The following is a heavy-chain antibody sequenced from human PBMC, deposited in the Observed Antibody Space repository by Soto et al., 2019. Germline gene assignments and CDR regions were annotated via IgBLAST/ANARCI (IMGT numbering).Heavy chain of an antibody. D-gene: IGHD3-16*01. V-gene: IGHV1-46*01. Sequence: ASVKVSCKASGYTFTSYYMHWVRQAPGQGLEWTGIINPSGGSTSYAQKFQGRVTMTRDTSTSTVYMELSSLRSEDTAVYYCARGGGAAVRLSYYGMDVWGQGTTVTVSS. CDR2: INPSGGST. J-gene: IGHJ6*02. CDR3: ARGGGAAVRLSYYGMDV. CDR1: GYTFTSYY.